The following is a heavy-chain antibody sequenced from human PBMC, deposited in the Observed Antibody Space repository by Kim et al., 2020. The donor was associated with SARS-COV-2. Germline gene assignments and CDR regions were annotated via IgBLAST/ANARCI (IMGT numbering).Heavy chain of an antibody. V-gene: IGHV1-8*01. CDR3: AARRRGYSGYVGYYYYGMDV. J-gene: IGHJ6*02. CDR1: GYTFTSYD. CDR2: MNPNSGNT. D-gene: IGHD5-12*01. Sequence: ASVKVSCKASGYTFTSYDINWVRQATGQGLEWMGWMNPNSGNTGYAQKFQGRVTMTRNTSISTAYMELSSLRSEDTAVYYCAARRRGYSGYVGYYYYGMDVWGQGTTVTVSS.